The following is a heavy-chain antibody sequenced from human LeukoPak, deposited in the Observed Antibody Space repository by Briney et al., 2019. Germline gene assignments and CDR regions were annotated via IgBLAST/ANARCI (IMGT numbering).Heavy chain of an antibody. CDR1: GGSISSYY. Sequence: PSETLSLTCTVSGGSISSYYWSWIRQPPGKGLEWIGYIYYSGSTNYNPSLKSRVTISVDTSKNQFSLKLSSVTAADTAVYYCARVAPGGLKGGYFGYYYYYYMDVWGKGTTVTVSS. D-gene: IGHD3-22*01. CDR3: ARVAPGGLKGGYFGYYYYYYMDV. J-gene: IGHJ6*03. CDR2: IYYSGST. V-gene: IGHV4-59*01.